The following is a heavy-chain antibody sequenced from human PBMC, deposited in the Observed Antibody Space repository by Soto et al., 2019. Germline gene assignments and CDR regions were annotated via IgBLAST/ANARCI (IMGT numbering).Heavy chain of an antibody. D-gene: IGHD3-10*01. Sequence: SETLSLTCAVYGGSFSGYYWSWIRQPPGKGLEWIGEINHSGSTNYNPSLKSRVTISVDTSKNHFSLKLSSVTAADTAVYYCASAVHRYYYGSGSYYNYYYYYGMDVWGQGTTVTVSS. V-gene: IGHV4-34*01. J-gene: IGHJ6*02. CDR1: GGSFSGYY. CDR2: INHSGST. CDR3: ASAVHRYYYGSGSYYNYYYYYGMDV.